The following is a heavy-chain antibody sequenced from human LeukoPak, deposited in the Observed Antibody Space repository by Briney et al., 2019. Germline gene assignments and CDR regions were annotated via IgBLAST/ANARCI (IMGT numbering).Heavy chain of an antibody. CDR3: VTSTGQQFIPYDY. V-gene: IGHV3-66*02. Sequence: GGSLRLSCAASGFNVSCNYMTWIRQAPGKGLEWVSLIYGADAAYYAESVRGRFMISRDNLKNTLFLQMNSLRVEDTALYYCVTSTGQQFIPYDYWGQGTHVTVSS. D-gene: IGHD6-13*01. CDR1: GFNVSCNY. CDR2: IYGADAA. J-gene: IGHJ4*02.